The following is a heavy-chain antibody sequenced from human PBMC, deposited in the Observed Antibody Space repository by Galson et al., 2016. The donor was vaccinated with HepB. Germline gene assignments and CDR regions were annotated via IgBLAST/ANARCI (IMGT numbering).Heavy chain of an antibody. Sequence: PALVKPTQTLTLTCSFSGFSLTSNGMCVSWIRQPPGKALEWLALIDWDGDKYYTTSLKTRLNVSRDSSKNQVVLTMTNMDPVDTATYYCARTDSSGWLRKDAFDIWGQGIMVTVSS. D-gene: IGHD6-19*01. V-gene: IGHV2-70*01. CDR1: GFSLTSNGMC. J-gene: IGHJ3*02. CDR2: IDWDGDK. CDR3: ARTDSSGWLRKDAFDI.